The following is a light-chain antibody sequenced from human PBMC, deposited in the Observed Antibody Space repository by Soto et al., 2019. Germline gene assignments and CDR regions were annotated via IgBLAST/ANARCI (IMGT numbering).Light chain of an antibody. J-gene: IGLJ1*01. CDR3: SAYTVSRTYV. V-gene: IGLV2-14*03. Sequence: QSALTQPASVSGSPGQSITISCTGTSSDVGAYNFVSWHQQHPGKAPKLMIYNVYDRPSGISYRFSGSKSGNTASLTISGLQGEDEADYYCSAYTVSRTYVFGTGTKATVL. CDR1: SSDVGAYNF. CDR2: NVY.